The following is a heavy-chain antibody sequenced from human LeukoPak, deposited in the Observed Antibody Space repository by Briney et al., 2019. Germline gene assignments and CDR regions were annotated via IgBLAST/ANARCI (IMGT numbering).Heavy chain of an antibody. CDR1: GFTFSNYA. CDR3: TKGHRASSSFFDH. V-gene: IGHV3-23*01. J-gene: IGHJ4*02. Sequence: PGGSLRLSCAASGFTFSNYAMSWVRQSPGKGLEWVSAISGPGDDTYYPDSVKGRFTISRDNSRNTLFLQMDSLRVEDTAVYYCTKGHRASSSFFDHWGQGILVTVSS. CDR2: ISGPGDDT.